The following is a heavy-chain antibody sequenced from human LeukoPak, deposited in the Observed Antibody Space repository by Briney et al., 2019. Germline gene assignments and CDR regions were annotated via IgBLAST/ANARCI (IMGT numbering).Heavy chain of an antibody. J-gene: IGHJ4*02. CDR2: IYHSGNT. V-gene: IGHV4-4*02. D-gene: IGHD4-17*01. CDR3: AKGRPTVIFLFDY. Sequence: SETLSLTCAVSGGSISSSNWWSWVRQPPGKGLEWIGEIYHSGNTNYNPSLKSRVTISQDTSNNQFSLKVSSVTAADTAVYYCAKGRPTVIFLFDYWGQGTLVTVSS. CDR1: GGSISSSNW.